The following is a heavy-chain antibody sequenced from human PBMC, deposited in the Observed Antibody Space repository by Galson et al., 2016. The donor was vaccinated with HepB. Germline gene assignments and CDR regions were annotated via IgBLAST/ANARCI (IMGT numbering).Heavy chain of an antibody. D-gene: IGHD3-16*02. V-gene: IGHV3-9*01. CDR3: ARDDDYVWGTYRYTRTVPQYYFDY. J-gene: IGHJ4*02. Sequence: SLRLSCAASGFTFYDYAMHWVRQAPGKGLEWVSGISWNSGSIGYADSVKGRFTIPRDNSKNTLYLQMNSLRAEDTAVYYCARDDDYVWGTYRYTRTVPQYYFDYWGQGTLVTVSS. CDR2: ISWNSGSI. CDR1: GFTFYDYA.